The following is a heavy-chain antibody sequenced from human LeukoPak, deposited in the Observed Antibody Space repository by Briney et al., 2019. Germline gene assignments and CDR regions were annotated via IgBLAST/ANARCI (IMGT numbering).Heavy chain of an antibody. D-gene: IGHD2-8*01. J-gene: IGHJ4*02. CDR3: ARAGRGFTYGYSDS. CDR2: ISPSGSTI. V-gene: IGHV3-11*01. Sequence: GGSLRLSCEASGFSFSDYYMTWVRQAPGKGLEWVSYISPSGSTIRNADSVKGRFTISRDNTRNSLYLQMSSLRADDTAVYYCARAGRGFTYGYSDSWGQGTLVTVSS. CDR1: GFSFSDYY.